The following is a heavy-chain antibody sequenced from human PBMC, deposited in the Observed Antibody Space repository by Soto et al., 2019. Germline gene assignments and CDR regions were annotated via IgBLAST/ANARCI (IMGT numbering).Heavy chain of an antibody. V-gene: IGHV4-30-2*01. D-gene: IGHD4-17*01. CDR1: GGSISSGGYS. Sequence: QLQLQESGSGLVKPSQTLSLTCAFSGGSISSGGYSWSWIRQPPGKGLEWIGYIYHRGSTYYIPSLKCRVTISVDRSKNQFSLKPSSVTAADTAVYYCARGVTTVTTIDYWGQGTLVTVSS. CDR3: ARGVTTVTTIDY. J-gene: IGHJ4*02. CDR2: IYHRGST.